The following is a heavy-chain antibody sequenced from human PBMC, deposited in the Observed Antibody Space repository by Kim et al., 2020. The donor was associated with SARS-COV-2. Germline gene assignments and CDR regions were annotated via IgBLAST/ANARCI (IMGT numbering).Heavy chain of an antibody. V-gene: IGHV3-48*03. Sequence: DPVKGRFTISGDNAKTSLYLQMNSLRAEDTAVYYCASGFDYSDSSGYAYWGQGTLVTVSS. D-gene: IGHD3-22*01. CDR3: ASGFDYSDSSGYAY. J-gene: IGHJ4*02.